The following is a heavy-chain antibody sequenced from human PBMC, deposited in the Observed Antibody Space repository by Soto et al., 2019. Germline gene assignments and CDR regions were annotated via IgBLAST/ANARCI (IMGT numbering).Heavy chain of an antibody. V-gene: IGHV3-15*07. J-gene: IGHJ3*02. CDR1: GFTFSNAW. CDR3: TTDCCPAVTPGFWSRDI. Sequence: EVQLVESGGGLVKPGGSLRLSCAASGFTFSNAWMNWVRQAPGKGLEWVGRIKSKTDGGTTDYAAPVKGRFTISRDDSKNTLYLQMNSLKTEDTAVYYCTTDCCPAVTPGFWSRDIWGQGTMVTVSS. D-gene: IGHD3-3*01. CDR2: IKSKTDGGTT.